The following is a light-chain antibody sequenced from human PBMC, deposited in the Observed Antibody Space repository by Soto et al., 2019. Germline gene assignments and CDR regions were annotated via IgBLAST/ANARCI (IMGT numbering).Light chain of an antibody. V-gene: IGKV3-15*01. J-gene: IGKJ1*01. CDR2: DAS. CDR1: QSVNTN. CDR3: QQYNNWPGT. Sequence: DIVLTQPPGPLSLSHGERATLSCRASQSVNTNLAWYQQKPGQAPRLLIRDASTRATGVPARFSGSGSGTEFTLTISSLQSEDFAVYYCQQYNNWPGTFGQGTKVDIK.